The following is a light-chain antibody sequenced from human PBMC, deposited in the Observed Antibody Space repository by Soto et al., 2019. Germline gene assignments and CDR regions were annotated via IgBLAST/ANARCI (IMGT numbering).Light chain of an antibody. CDR1: SSNIGAGYD. CDR3: QSYDSSLSAYV. CDR2: GNT. J-gene: IGLJ2*01. V-gene: IGLV1-40*01. Sequence: QSVLTQPPSVSGAPGQRVTSACTGNSSNIGAGYDVHWYQHLPRTAPKFLIYGNTKRPSGVPDRFSGSKSGSSASLAITGLQAEDEADYYCQSYDSSLSAYVFGGGTKLTVL.